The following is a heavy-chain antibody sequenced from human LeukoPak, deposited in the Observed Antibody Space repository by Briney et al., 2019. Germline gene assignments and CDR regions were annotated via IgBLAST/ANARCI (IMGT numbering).Heavy chain of an antibody. Sequence: GGSLRLSCAASGFIFSSYSMNWVRQAPGKGLEWVSYISSRGSSIYYADSVKGRFTISRDNAKNSLYLQLNSLRAEDTAVYYCARGGYYGSGRYYFDSWGQGTLVTVSS. CDR3: ARGGYYGSGRYYFDS. J-gene: IGHJ4*02. D-gene: IGHD3-3*01. V-gene: IGHV3-48*01. CDR2: ISSRGSSI. CDR1: GFIFSSYS.